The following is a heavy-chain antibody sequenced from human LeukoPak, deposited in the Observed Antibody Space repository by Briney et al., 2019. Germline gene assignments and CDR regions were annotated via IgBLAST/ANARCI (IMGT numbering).Heavy chain of an antibody. CDR1: GFPFSSYW. Sequence: GGSLRLSCVASGFPFSSYWMTWVRQAPGKGLEWVANIKQDGSKKSYVDSVKGQFTISRDNAKNSLYLQMNSLRAEDTAIYYCTRVGYIDEGIDYWGQGTLVTVSS. V-gene: IGHV3-7*04. CDR2: IKQDGSKK. J-gene: IGHJ4*02. D-gene: IGHD5-24*01. CDR3: TRVGYIDEGIDY.